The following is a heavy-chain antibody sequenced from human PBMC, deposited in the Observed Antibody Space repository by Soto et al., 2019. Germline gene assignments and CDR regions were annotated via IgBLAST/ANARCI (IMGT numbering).Heavy chain of an antibody. CDR3: ARGRYGDY. CDR1: GYGFTTYG. D-gene: IGHD1-1*01. Sequence: QVHLVQSGAEVKKPGASVKVSCKGSGYGFTTYGITWVRQAPGQGLEWMAWISAHNGNTNYAQKLQGRVTVTRDTSTSTAYMELRILESDDTAVYYCARGRYGDYWGQGDLVTVSS. J-gene: IGHJ4*02. CDR2: ISAHNGNT. V-gene: IGHV1-18*01.